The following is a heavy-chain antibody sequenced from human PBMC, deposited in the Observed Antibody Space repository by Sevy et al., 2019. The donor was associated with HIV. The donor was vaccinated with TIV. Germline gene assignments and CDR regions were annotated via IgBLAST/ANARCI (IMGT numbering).Heavy chain of an antibody. J-gene: IGHJ3*01. D-gene: IGHD3-3*01. CDR3: ARGDFDV. V-gene: IGHV3-7*01. Sequence: GGSLRLSCAASGFTITSNWMSWVRQAPGKGLEWVANIKPDGSEQFCVDSGMGQFTISRDIAKNSLFLQMSSLGVEDTAVYYCARGDFDVWGQGTMVTVSS. CDR1: GFTITSNW. CDR2: IKPDGSEQ.